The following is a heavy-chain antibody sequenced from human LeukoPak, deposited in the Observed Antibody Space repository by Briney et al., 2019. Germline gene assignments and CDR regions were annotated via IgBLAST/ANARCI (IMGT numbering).Heavy chain of an antibody. CDR3: ARVGDYYGSGSLDY. CDR2: IWYDGSNN. CDR1: GFTFSSYS. Sequence: PGGSLRLSCAASGFTFSSYSMHWVRQPPGKGLEWVAVIWYDGSNNYYADSVKGRFTISRDNSKNTLYLQMNSPRAEDTSVYYCARVGDYYGSGSLDYWGQGTLVTGSS. J-gene: IGHJ4*02. D-gene: IGHD3-10*01. V-gene: IGHV3-33*01.